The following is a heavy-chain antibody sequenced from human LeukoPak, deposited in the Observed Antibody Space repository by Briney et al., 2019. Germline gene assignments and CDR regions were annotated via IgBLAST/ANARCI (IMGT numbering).Heavy chain of an antibody. J-gene: IGHJ5*02. Sequence: SETMSLTCAVYGGSFSGYYWSWIRQPPGKGLEWIGEINHSGSTNYNPSLKSRVTISVDTSKIQFSLKLSSVTAADTAVYYCPRLLFLGIAAAGTLPGFDPWGQGTLVTVSS. D-gene: IGHD6-13*01. CDR1: GGSFSGYY. CDR2: INHSGST. CDR3: PRLLFLGIAAAGTLPGFDP. V-gene: IGHV4-34*01.